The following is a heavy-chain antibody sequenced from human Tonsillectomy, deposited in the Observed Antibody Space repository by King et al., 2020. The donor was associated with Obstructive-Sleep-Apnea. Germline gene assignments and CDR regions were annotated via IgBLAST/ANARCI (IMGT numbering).Heavy chain of an antibody. CDR1: GGSISSTSYY. D-gene: IGHD3-22*01. CDR2: FYYSGSS. Sequence: QLQESGPGLVKPSENLSLTCTVSGGSISSTSYYWGWIRQSPGKGLEWIGSFYYSGSSYNNPSLKSRVNISVDRSKTQFSLKLRSVTAADTAVYYCASGYIYYSYGLGTAPHYFYYSCPGTLVTVSS. V-gene: IGHV4-39*01. J-gene: IGHJ4*01. CDR3: ASGYIYYSYGLGTAPHYFYY.